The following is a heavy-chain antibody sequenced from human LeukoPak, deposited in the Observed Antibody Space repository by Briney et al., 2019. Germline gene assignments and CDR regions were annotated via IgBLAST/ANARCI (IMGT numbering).Heavy chain of an antibody. CDR1: GFTFSSYA. V-gene: IGHV3-23*01. CDR3: AKDGGYCSSTSCYFDY. Sequence: GGSLRLSCAASGFTFSSYAMSWVRQAPGEGLEWVSAINGDGGSTYYADSVKGRFTISRDNSKKTLYLQVNSLRAEDTAVYYCAKDGGYCSSTSCYFDYWGQGTLVTVSS. J-gene: IGHJ4*02. CDR2: INGDGGST. D-gene: IGHD2-2*01.